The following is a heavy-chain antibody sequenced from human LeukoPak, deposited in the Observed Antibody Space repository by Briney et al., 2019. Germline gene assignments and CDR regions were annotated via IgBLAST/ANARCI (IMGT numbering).Heavy chain of an antibody. Sequence: GGSLRLSCAASGFTFSSYAMSWVRQAPGKGLEWVSAISGSGGSTYYADSVKGRFTISRDNSKNTLYLQMNSLRAEDTAVYYCAKLKGGGYYYDSSGYTFDYWGQGTLVTVSS. J-gene: IGHJ4*02. CDR1: GFTFSSYA. CDR2: ISGSGGST. D-gene: IGHD3-22*01. CDR3: AKLKGGGYYYDSSGYTFDY. V-gene: IGHV3-23*01.